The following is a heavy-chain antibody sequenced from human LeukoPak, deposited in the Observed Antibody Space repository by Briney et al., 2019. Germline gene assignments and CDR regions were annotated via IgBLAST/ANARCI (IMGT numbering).Heavy chain of an antibody. V-gene: IGHV3-13*01. D-gene: IGHD7-27*01. CDR3: IRTRTGEHQYGMDV. J-gene: IGHJ6*02. CDR1: GFPFSSYD. CDR2: IDSVGNT. Sequence: GGSLRLSCAASGFPFSSYDMHWVRQAPGKGLEWVSAIDSVGNTYYSGSVRGRFTISRENAKNSLYLQMNSLRDGDTAVYYCIRTRTGEHQYGMDVWGQGTTVTVSS.